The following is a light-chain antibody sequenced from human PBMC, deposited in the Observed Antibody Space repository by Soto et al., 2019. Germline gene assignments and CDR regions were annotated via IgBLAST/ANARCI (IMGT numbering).Light chain of an antibody. CDR1: QSIGIW. CDR3: QQYRDYSWT. V-gene: IGKV1-5*03. J-gene: IGKJ1*01. Sequence: IQMTQSPSTVSASVGDRVAISCRASQSIGIWLAWYQQKPGKAPRFLIYTASTLLGGVPSRFSGSGCGPEFTVTISSLQTDHFATGCCQQYRDYSWTFGKGTTVEIK. CDR2: TAS.